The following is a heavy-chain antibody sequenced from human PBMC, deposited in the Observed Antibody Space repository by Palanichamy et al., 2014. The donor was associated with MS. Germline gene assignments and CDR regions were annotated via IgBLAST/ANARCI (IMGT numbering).Heavy chain of an antibody. Sequence: QVQLVQSGAAVKEPGGSVKVSCKAYGYTFTNYYMHWVRQAPGQGLEWMGWINLYSGGTKYAQTFQDRVTMTRDTSLNTADLEVRNLKSDDTAVFYCARGPPSIAARLDYWGQGAPVTVSS. CDR2: INLYSGGT. CDR3: ARGPPSIAARLDY. J-gene: IGHJ4*02. CDR1: GYTFTNYY. D-gene: IGHD6-6*01. V-gene: IGHV1-2*02.